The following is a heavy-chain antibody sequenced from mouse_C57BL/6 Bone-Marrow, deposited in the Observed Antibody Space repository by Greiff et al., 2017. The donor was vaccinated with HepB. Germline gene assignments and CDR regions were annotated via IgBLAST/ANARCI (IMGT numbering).Heavy chain of an antibody. CDR1: GYTFTSYW. CDR3: AKDSSGYFDY. J-gene: IGHJ2*01. V-gene: IGHV1-69*01. CDR2: IDPSDSYT. D-gene: IGHD3-2*02. Sequence: VQLQQSGAELVMPGASVKLSCKASGYTFTSYWMHWVKQRPGQGLEWIGEIDPSDSYTNYNQKFKGKSTLTVDKSSSTAYMQLSSLTSEDSAVYYCAKDSSGYFDYWGQGTTLTVSS.